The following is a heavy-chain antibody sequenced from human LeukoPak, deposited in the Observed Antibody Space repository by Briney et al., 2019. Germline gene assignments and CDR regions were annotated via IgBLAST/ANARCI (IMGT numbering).Heavy chain of an antibody. D-gene: IGHD3/OR15-3a*01. CDR2: INHSGST. V-gene: IGHV4-34*01. Sequence: SETLSLTCAVYGGSFSGYYWSWIRQPPGKGLEWIGEINHSGSTNYNPSLKSRVTISVDTSKNQLSLKLSSVTAADTAVYYCARQTGSGLFILPGGQGTLVTVSS. CDR1: GGSFSGYY. CDR3: ARQTGSGLFILP. J-gene: IGHJ4*02.